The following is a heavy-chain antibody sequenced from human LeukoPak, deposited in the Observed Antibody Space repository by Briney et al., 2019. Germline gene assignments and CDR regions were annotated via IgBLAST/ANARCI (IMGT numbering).Heavy chain of an antibody. CDR3: AKDRWTVTIIGDFDY. J-gene: IGHJ4*02. Sequence: GGSLRLSCAASGFTSSSYAMSWVRQAPGKGLEWVSAISGSGGSTYYADSVKGRFTISRDNSKNTLYLQMNSLRAEDTAVYHCAKDRWTVTIIGDFDYWGQGTLVTVSS. D-gene: IGHD4-17*01. CDR1: GFTSSSYA. CDR2: ISGSGGST. V-gene: IGHV3-23*01.